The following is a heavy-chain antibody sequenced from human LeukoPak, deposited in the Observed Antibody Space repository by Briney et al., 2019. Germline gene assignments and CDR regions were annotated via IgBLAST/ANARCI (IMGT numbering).Heavy chain of an antibody. CDR2: ISGGSGST. Sequence: GGSLRLSCAASGFTVSSNYMSWVRQAPGKGLECVSAISGGSGSTYYADSVKGRFTISRENSKNTLYLQMNSLRAEDTAVYYCAKAITIAAQAVDYWGQGTLVTVSS. CDR1: GFTVSSNY. J-gene: IGHJ4*02. D-gene: IGHD6-6*01. V-gene: IGHV3-23*01. CDR3: AKAITIAAQAVDY.